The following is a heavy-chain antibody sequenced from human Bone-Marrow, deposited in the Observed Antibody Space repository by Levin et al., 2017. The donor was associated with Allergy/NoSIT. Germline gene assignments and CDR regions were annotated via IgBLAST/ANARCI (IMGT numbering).Heavy chain of an antibody. CDR3: AKMGGFGEFSYYAMDV. J-gene: IGHJ6*02. CDR2: ISSDGSNK. CDR1: GFTFSNHG. V-gene: IGHV3-30*18. D-gene: IGHD3-10*01. Sequence: GESLKISCIASGFTFSNHGMHWVRQAPGKGLEWVALISSDGSNKFYADSAKGRFTISRDDSETTVFLEMNSLRVEDTAVYYCAKMGGFGEFSYYAMDVWGRGTAVTVSS.